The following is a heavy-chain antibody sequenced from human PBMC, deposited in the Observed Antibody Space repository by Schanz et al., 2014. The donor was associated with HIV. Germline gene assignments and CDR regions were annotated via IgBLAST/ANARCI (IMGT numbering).Heavy chain of an antibody. CDR3: ARATTDNFDPTYYFQS. D-gene: IGHD5-12*01. J-gene: IGHJ4*02. Sequence: QVQLQQWGAGLLKPSETLSLTCAVYSGPFGGTWWNWLRQPPGKGLEWIGDINHSGATRYNSSLNTRVARSLDPSGRQISLKVTSVTAADTAVYYCARATTDNFDPTYYFQSWGQGTLVTVSS. CDR1: SGPFGGTW. CDR2: INHSGAT. V-gene: IGHV4-34*01.